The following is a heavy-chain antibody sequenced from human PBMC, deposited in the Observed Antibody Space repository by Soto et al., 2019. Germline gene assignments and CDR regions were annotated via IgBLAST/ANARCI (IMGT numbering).Heavy chain of an antibody. CDR2: ISAYNGNT. J-gene: IGHJ4*02. D-gene: IGHD3-22*01. CDR3: ARDKVTMIVVALDY. V-gene: IGHV1-18*01. Sequence: ASVKISSTASGYTFTIYGITWVRQSPGQGLEWMGWISAYNGNTNYAQKLQGRVTMTTDTSTSTAYMELRSLRSDDTAVYYCARDKVTMIVVALDYWGQGTVVTVSS. CDR1: GYTFTIYG.